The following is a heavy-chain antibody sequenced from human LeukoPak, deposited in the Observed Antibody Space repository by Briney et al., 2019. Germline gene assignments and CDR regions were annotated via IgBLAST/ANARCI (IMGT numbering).Heavy chain of an antibody. J-gene: IGHJ4*02. CDR2: IWYDGSNK. D-gene: IGHD3-3*01. V-gene: IGHV3-33*01. CDR1: GFTFSSYG. Sequence: PGGSLRLSCAASGFTFSSYGMHWVRQAPGKGLEWVAVIWYDGSNKYYADSVKGRFTISRDNSKNTLYLQMNSLRAEDTAVYYCARALPPSGYYTTPEYYFDYWGQGTLVTVSS. CDR3: ARALPPSGYYTTPEYYFDY.